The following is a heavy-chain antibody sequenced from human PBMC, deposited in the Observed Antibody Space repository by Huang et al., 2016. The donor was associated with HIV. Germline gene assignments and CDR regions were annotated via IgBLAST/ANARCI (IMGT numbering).Heavy chain of an antibody. CDR2: ISSSGTTM. J-gene: IGHJ4*02. CDR1: GFIFRSYT. V-gene: IGHV3-48*02. Sequence: EVQLVESGGHLVQPGGSLRLSCAASGFIFRSYTMNWVRQAPGKGVEWVSHISSSGTTMYYVDSVKGRFTISRDNAKNSLYLQMNSLRDEDTAVYYCEGGGYWGQGALVTVSS. D-gene: IGHD3-16*01. CDR3: EGGGY.